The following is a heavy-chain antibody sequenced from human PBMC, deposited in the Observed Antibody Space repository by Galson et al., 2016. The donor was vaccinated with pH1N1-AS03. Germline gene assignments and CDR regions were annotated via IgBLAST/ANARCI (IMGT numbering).Heavy chain of an antibody. CDR2: INHSGNT. Sequence: SETLSLTCAVYVGSFSGYYWSWIRQPPGQGLEWIGEINHSGNTNYNPSLKSRVPISVDSSKNQFSLKLTSVTAADTAVYYWARAYGYGDYGIDCWGQGTLVTVSS. CDR1: VGSFSGYY. V-gene: IGHV4-34*01. J-gene: IGHJ4*02. CDR3: ARAYGYGDYGIDC. D-gene: IGHD4-17*01.